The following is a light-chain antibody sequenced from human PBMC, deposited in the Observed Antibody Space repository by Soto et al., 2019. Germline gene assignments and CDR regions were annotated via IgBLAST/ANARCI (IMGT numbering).Light chain of an antibody. J-gene: IGLJ2*01. CDR1: SSDIGSYNL. V-gene: IGLV2-23*01. Sequence: QSALTQPASVSGSPGQSITISCTGTSSDIGSYNLVSWYQQHPGKAPKVMIYEGSNRPSGVSSRFSGSKSGNTASLTISGLQAEDEADYFCCSYAGSSTVFGGGTKLTVL. CDR2: EGS. CDR3: CSYAGSSTV.